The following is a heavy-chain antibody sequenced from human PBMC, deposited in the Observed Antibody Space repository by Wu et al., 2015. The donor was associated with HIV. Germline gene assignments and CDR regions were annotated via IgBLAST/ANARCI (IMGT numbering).Heavy chain of an antibody. D-gene: IGHD3-16*01. CDR2: ITPNSGGT. V-gene: IGHV1-2*02. Sequence: QVPLLQSGSEVKKPGASVKVSCKASGYTFTSYYIHWLRQAPGQGLEWMAWITPNSGGTNSAQMFQGRVTMTRDTSITTVYLGLNSLTSDDTAVYYCVRGARGMPKGAFDIWGQGTLVIVSS. J-gene: IGHJ3*02. CDR1: GYTFTSYY. CDR3: VRGARGMPKGAFDI.